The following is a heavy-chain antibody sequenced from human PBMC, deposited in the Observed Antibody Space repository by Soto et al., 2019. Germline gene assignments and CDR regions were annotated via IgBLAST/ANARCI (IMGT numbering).Heavy chain of an antibody. V-gene: IGHV3-33*01. CDR3: SSMYSGSGTQGGFDY. D-gene: IGHD3-10*01. J-gene: IGHJ4*02. CDR1: GFTFSSYG. Sequence: QVQLVESGGGVVQPGRSLRLSCAASGFTFSSYGMHWVRQAPGKGLEWVAVIWYDGSNKYYADSVKGRFTLSRDNSKNTMYLKMNSLRAEETAVYYCSSMYSGSGTQGGFDYWGQGTLVTVSS. CDR2: IWYDGSNK.